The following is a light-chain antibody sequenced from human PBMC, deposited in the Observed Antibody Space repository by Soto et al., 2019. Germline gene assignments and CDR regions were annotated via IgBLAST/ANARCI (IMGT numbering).Light chain of an antibody. CDR1: QSISRSY. Sequence: EIVLTQSPDTLSLSPGERATLSCRASQSISRSYLAWYQQKPGQAPRLLIYGSSGRATGIPDRFSGSGSGTDFTLTIRRLEPEDFAVYYCQQYDTWTFGQGTKVDIX. J-gene: IGKJ1*01. V-gene: IGKV3-20*01. CDR2: GSS. CDR3: QQYDTWT.